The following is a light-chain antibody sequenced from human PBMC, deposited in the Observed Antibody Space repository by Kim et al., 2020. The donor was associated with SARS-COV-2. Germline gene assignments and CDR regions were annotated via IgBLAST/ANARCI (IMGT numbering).Light chain of an antibody. CDR1: QGISSW. CDR2: AAS. V-gene: IGKV1D-16*01. Sequence: DIQMTQSPSSLSASVGDSVTITCRASQGISSWLAWYQQKPERAPKSLICAASSLQSGVPSRFSGSGSGTDFTLTINNLQPEDFATYYCQQYDSYPRTFGQGTRVEIK. CDR3: QQYDSYPRT. J-gene: IGKJ1*01.